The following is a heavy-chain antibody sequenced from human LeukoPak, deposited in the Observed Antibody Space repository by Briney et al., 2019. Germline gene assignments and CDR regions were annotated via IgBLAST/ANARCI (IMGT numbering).Heavy chain of an antibody. CDR1: GFTFKSYE. CDR2: MSNSGSTI. V-gene: IGHV3-48*03. Sequence: GGSLRLSCAASGFTFKSYEMNWVRQAPGKGLEWISYMSNSGSTIYYADSVKGRFTISRDNAKNSLYLQMNSLRDEDTAVYYCAKRPSDYGDYVTYFDYWGQGTLVTVSS. J-gene: IGHJ4*02. CDR3: AKRPSDYGDYVTYFDY. D-gene: IGHD4-17*01.